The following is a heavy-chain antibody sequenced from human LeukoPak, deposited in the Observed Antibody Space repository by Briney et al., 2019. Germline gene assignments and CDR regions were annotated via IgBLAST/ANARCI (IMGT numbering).Heavy chain of an antibody. CDR2: ISGSGGST. CDR3: ARGGRGSAAVVAPRSFDI. CDR1: GFTFSSYA. D-gene: IGHD3-22*01. Sequence: GGSLRLSCAASGFTFSSYAMSWVRQAPGKGLEWASAISGSGGSTYYADSVKGRFTISRDISKNTLYLQMNSLRAEDSALYYCARGGRGSAAVVAPRSFDIWGQGTMVTVSS. J-gene: IGHJ3*02. V-gene: IGHV3-23*01.